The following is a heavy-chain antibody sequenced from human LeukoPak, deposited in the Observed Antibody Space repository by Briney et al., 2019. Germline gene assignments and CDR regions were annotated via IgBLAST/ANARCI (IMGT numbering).Heavy chain of an antibody. V-gene: IGHV4-30-2*01. Sequence: TSQTLSLTCAVSGGSISSGGYSWSWIRQPPGKGLEWIGYIYHSGGTYYNSSLKSRVTISVDRSKNQFSLKLSSVTAADTAVYYCARAPWGYYYGMDVWGQGTTVTVSS. J-gene: IGHJ6*02. CDR1: GGSISSGGYS. CDR2: IYHSGGT. CDR3: ARAPWGYYYGMDV. D-gene: IGHD7-27*01.